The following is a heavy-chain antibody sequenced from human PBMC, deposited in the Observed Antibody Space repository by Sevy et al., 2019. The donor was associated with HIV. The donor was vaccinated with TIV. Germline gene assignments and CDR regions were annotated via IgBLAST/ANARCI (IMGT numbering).Heavy chain of an antibody. J-gene: IGHJ4*02. V-gene: IGHV3-7*01. CDR2: INQDGGVT. CDR3: VRAIAKDGSF. CDR1: GFSLNNYW. Sequence: GGSLRLSCVASGFSLNNYWMHWVRQAPGKGLEWVANINQDGGVTYYVDSVRGRFTISRDNGRNLVFLQINSLRVDDTALYFCVRAIAKDGSFWGQGSLVTVSS. D-gene: IGHD6-13*01.